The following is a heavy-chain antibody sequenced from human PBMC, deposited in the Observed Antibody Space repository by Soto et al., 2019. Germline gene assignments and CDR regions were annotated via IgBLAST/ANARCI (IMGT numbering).Heavy chain of an antibody. D-gene: IGHD4-4*01. CDR2: INHSGST. CDR1: GGSFSGYY. Sequence: SETLSLTCAVYGGSFSGYYWSWIRQPPGKGLEWIGEINHSGSTNYNPSLKSRVTISVDTSKNQFSLKLSSVTAADTAVYYCARGQGRDYSALRWAPPRESAKYIDYWDQGTLVTVSS. CDR3: ARGQGRDYSALRWAPPRESAKYIDY. J-gene: IGHJ4*02. V-gene: IGHV4-34*01.